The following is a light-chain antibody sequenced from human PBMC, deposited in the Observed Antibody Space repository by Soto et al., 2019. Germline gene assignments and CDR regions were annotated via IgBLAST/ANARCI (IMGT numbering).Light chain of an antibody. Sequence: QSALTQPASVSGSPGQSITISCTGTSYDVGAYNYVSWYQQHPGKAPKLMISEVSNRPSGISNRFSGSKSGNTASLTLSGLQAEDEADYYCNSYTIASTWVFGGGTKLTVL. CDR1: SYDVGAYNY. J-gene: IGLJ3*02. CDR3: NSYTIASTWV. V-gene: IGLV2-14*01. CDR2: EVS.